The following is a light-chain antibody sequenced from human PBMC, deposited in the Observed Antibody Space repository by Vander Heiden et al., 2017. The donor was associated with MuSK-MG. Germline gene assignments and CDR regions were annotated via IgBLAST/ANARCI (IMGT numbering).Light chain of an antibody. V-gene: IGLV6-57*01. CDR2: DDN. Sequence: NVMLTQPHSVSESPGKKVTISCTRSSGSIASNYVQWYQQRPGSSPTTVIYDDNQRPSGVPDRFSGSIDSSSTSASLTISGLKTEDEADYYCQSYDSSNHEVFGGGTKLTVL. J-gene: IGLJ2*01. CDR3: QSYDSSNHEV. CDR1: SGSIASNY.